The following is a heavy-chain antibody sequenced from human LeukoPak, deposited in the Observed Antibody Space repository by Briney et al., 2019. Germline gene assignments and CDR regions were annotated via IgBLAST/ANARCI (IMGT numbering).Heavy chain of an antibody. Sequence: GGSLRLSCAASGFTVSSNYMSWVRQAPGKGLEWVAVISYDGSNKYYADSVKGRFTISRDNSKNTLYLQMNSLRAEDTAVYYCARASGGFCSGGSCYTAYYGMDVWGKGTTVTVSS. CDR1: GFTVSSNY. V-gene: IGHV3-30*03. J-gene: IGHJ6*04. D-gene: IGHD2-15*01. CDR2: ISYDGSNK. CDR3: ARASGGFCSGGSCYTAYYGMDV.